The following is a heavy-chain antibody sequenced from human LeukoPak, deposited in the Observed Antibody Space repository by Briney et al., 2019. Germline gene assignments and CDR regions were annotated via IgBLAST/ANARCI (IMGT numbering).Heavy chain of an antibody. J-gene: IGHJ4*02. V-gene: IGHV5-51*01. D-gene: IGHD6-13*01. CDR3: ARRVYSSSWYGPPPNYYFDY. Sequence: GESLKISWKGSGYSFTSYWIGWVRQMPGKGLEWMGIIYPGDSDTRYSPSFQGQVTISADKSISTAYLQWSSLKASDTAMYYCARRVYSSSWYGPPPNYYFDYWGQGTLVTVSS. CDR2: IYPGDSDT. CDR1: GYSFTSYW.